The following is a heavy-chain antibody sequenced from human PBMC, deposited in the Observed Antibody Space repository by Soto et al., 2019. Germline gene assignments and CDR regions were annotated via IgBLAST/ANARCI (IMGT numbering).Heavy chain of an antibody. CDR2: INPNSGGT. J-gene: IGHJ6*02. V-gene: IGHV1-2*02. Sequence: ASVKVSGKASGYTFTVYYMHGVLQAPLQWREWMGWINPNSGGTNYAQKFQGRVTMTRDTSISTAYMELSRLRSDDTAVYYCAKPTITMVRGVISYGMDVWGQGTTVTVSS. CDR3: AKPTITMVRGVISYGMDV. D-gene: IGHD3-10*01. CDR1: GYTFTVYY.